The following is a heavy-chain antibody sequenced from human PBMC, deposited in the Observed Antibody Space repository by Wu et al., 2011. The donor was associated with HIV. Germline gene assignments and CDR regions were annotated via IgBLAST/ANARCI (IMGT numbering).Heavy chain of an antibody. CDR2: IIPMSAST. J-gene: IGHJ5*02. CDR3: ARDPLVQGRTWKTLHYFDP. CDR1: GVTFSDST. V-gene: IGHV1-69*08. Sequence: QVQLVQSGAEVKKPGSSVKVSCTASGVTFSDSTFGWVRQAPGQGLEWMGRIIPMSASTNYAQKLQGRVTFSADKSTNTVYMELSSLTSGDTAVYYCARDPLVQGRTWKTLHYFDPWGQGTLIIVSA. D-gene: IGHD3-10*01.